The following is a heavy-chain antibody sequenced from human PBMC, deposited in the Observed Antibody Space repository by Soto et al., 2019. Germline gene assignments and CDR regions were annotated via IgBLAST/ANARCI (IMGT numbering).Heavy chain of an antibody. CDR1: GFTFSSYE. Sequence: GGSLRLSCAASGFTFSSYEMNWVRQAPGKGLEWVSYISSSGSTIYYADSVKGRFTISRDNAKNSLYLQMNSLRAEDTAVYYCARGRYSSGWWWDYWGQGTLVTVSS. CDR3: ARGRYSSGWWWDY. D-gene: IGHD6-19*01. CDR2: ISSSGSTI. V-gene: IGHV3-48*03. J-gene: IGHJ4*02.